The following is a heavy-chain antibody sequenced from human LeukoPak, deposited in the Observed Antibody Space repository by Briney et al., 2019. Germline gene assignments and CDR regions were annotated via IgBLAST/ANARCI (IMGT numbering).Heavy chain of an antibody. CDR2: IYYSGST. Sequence: PSETLSLTCTVSGGSISSSRYYWGWIRQPPGKGLEWIGSIYYSGSTYYNPSLKSRVTISVDTSKNQFSLKLSSVTAADTAVYYCAIGGDSSSSSIDYWGQGTLVTVSS. CDR3: AIGGDSSSSSIDY. J-gene: IGHJ4*02. D-gene: IGHD6-6*01. CDR1: GGSISSSRYY. V-gene: IGHV4-39*01.